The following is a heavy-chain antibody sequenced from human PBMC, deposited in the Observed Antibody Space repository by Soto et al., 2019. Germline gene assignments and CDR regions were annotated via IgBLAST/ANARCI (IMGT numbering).Heavy chain of an antibody. CDR1: GYTFTSYY. CDR2: INPSGSP. Sequence: QVQLVQSGAEVKKPGASVKVSGKASGYTFTSYYMHWVRQAPGQGLEWMGIINPSGSPSSAQKLQGRVTMTRDTATGRVYMELSSLRSGDTAGYYCARVYCSGGSCYSSDYWGQGTLVTV. J-gene: IGHJ4*02. D-gene: IGHD2-15*01. V-gene: IGHV1-46*03. CDR3: ARVYCSGGSCYSSDY.